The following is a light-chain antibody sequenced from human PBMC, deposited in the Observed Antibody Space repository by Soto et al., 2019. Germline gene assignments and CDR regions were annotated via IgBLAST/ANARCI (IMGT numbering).Light chain of an antibody. V-gene: IGLV2-14*01. Sequence: QSVLTQPASVSGSPGQSITIACTGTSSDIGGYNFVSWYQQHPGKAPKLLIYDVGNRPSGVSNRFSGSKSGNTASLTISGLHAEDEAHYYCNSYRTVSTYVFGTGTKLTVL. CDR3: NSYRTVSTYV. J-gene: IGLJ1*01. CDR2: DVG. CDR1: SSDIGGYNF.